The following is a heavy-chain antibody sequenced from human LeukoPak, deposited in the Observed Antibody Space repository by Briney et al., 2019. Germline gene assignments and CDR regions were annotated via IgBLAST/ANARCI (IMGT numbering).Heavy chain of an antibody. CDR1: GFAFSSYW. J-gene: IGHJ6*03. Sequence: GGSLRLSCAASGFAFSSYWMSWVRQAPGKGLEWVANIKQDGSEEYYVDSVKGRFTISRDNAKNSLYLQMNSLRAEDTAVYYCARSNVLRYFDWLSGSYYYYYYMDVWGKGTTVTVSS. CDR3: ARSNVLRYFDWLSGSYYYYYYMDV. D-gene: IGHD3-9*01. V-gene: IGHV3-7*01. CDR2: IKQDGSEE.